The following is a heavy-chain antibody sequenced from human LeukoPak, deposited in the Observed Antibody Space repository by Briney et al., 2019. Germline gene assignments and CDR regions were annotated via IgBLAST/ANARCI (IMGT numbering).Heavy chain of an antibody. J-gene: IGHJ6*03. CDR1: SYTFTSYG. CDR2: ISAYNGNT. CDR3: ASLTYYYYMDV. Sequence: ASAKVSCKASSYTFTSYGISWVRQAPGQGLEWMGWISAYNGNTNYAQKLQGRVTMTTDTSTSTAYMELRSLRSDDTAVYYCASLTYYYYMDVWGKGTTVPVSS. V-gene: IGHV1-18*01.